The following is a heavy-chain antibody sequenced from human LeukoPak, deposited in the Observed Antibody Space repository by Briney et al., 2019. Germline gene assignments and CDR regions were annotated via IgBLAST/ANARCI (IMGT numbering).Heavy chain of an antibody. CDR3: ANQEWLRFNLNAFDI. CDR2: INPSGGST. CDR1: GYTFTSYY. Sequence: ASVKVSCKASGYTFTSYYMHWVRQAPGQGLEWMGIINPSGGSTSYAQKFQGRVTMTRDMSTRTVYMELSSLRFEDTAVYYCANQEWLRFNLNAFDIWSQGTMVTVSS. D-gene: IGHD5-12*01. J-gene: IGHJ3*02. V-gene: IGHV1-46*01.